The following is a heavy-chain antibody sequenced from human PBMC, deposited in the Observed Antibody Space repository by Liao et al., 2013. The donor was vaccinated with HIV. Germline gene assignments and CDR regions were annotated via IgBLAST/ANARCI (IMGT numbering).Heavy chain of an antibody. D-gene: IGHD4-17*01. CDR2: IFSSGST. CDR1: GGSISSYY. Sequence: QVQLQESGPGLVKPSETLSLTCTVSGGSISSYYWSWIRQPPGKGLEWIGRIFSSGSTTYNPSLKSRLTMSVDTSKNQFSLKLNSVTAADTAMYYCARDPTQRFSSETWFDSWGQGTLVTVSS. CDR3: ARDPTQRFSSETWFDS. J-gene: IGHJ5*01. V-gene: IGHV4-4*07.